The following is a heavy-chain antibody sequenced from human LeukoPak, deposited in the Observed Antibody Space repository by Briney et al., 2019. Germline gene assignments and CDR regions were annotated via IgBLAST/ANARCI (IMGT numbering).Heavy chain of an antibody. D-gene: IGHD1-26*01. CDR2: ISGSGGST. J-gene: IGHJ6*02. V-gene: IGHV3-23*01. Sequence: GGSLRLSCAASGFTFSSYAMSWVRQAPGKGLEWVSAISGSGGSTYYADSVKGRFTTSRDNSKNTLYLQMNSLRAEDTAVYYCAKDRIVGATFYYYYGMDVWGQGTTVTVSS. CDR3: AKDRIVGATFYYYYGMDV. CDR1: GFTFSSYA.